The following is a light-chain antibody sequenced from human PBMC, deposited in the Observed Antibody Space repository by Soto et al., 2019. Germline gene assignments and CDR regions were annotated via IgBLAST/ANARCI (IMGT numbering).Light chain of an antibody. CDR1: QNIRIW. CDR3: HQNYTSST. V-gene: IGKV1-5*01. J-gene: IGKJ5*01. CDR2: DAS. Sequence: EIEVTQSPCTLSASVGDSITIACRASQNIRIWLAWYQQKPGKAPNPLIYDASSLKSGVPARFSGSGSGTEFTLTISSLQPDDFATCYCHQNYTSSTFGQGTRLEIK.